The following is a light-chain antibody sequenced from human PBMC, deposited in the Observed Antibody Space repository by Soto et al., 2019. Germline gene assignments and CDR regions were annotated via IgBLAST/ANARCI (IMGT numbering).Light chain of an antibody. Sequence: QSALTQPASVSGSPGQSITISCPGPSSDVGSNNLASWYQQHPGKAPKLMIYESSKRPPGVSNRFSGSNAGNTAVLTISGHQAEEGADYYSCSYAGSSTVVFGGGTKLTVL. CDR2: ESS. J-gene: IGLJ2*01. V-gene: IGLV2-23*01. CDR3: CSYAGSSTVV. CDR1: SSDVGSNNL.